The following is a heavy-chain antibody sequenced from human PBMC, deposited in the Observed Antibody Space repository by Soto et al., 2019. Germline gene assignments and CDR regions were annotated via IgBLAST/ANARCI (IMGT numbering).Heavy chain of an antibody. D-gene: IGHD2-8*01. CDR3: AASCVACGVFNYYGMDV. V-gene: IGHV4-31*03. J-gene: IGHJ6*02. Sequence: QVQLQESGPGLVKPSQTLSLTCTVSGGSISSGGYYWYWIRQHPGKGLEWIGYIYYSGTTYYNPSLKSRFTISVDTSKNQFSLKLSSVTAADTAVYYCAASCVACGVFNYYGMDVWGQGTTVTVSS. CDR2: IYYSGTT. CDR1: GGSISSGGYY.